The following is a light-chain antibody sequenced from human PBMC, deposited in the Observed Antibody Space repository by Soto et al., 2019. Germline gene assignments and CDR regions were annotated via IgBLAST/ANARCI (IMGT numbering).Light chain of an antibody. CDR1: SSDFSDFDY. Sequence: QAASVSGSPGQSITISCTGSSSDFSDFDYVSWYQQHPGKAPKLMIYEVSNRPSDISDRFSGSKSGNSASLTISGLQAEDEADYYCTSYTSSSTVVFGGGTKLTVL. CDR2: EVS. J-gene: IGLJ2*01. V-gene: IGLV2-14*01. CDR3: TSYTSSSTVV.